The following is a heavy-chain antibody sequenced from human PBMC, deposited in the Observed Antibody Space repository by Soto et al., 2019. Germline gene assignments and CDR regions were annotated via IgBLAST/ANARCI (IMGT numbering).Heavy chain of an antibody. D-gene: IGHD6-13*01. Sequence: LSLTCTVSGGSISSSSYYWGWIRQPPGKGLEWIGSIYYSGSTYYNPSLKSRVTISVDTSKNQFSLKLSSVTAADTAVYYCARLWRRIAAAGNKVASFDYWGQGTLVTVSS. CDR1: GGSISSSSYY. V-gene: IGHV4-39*01. J-gene: IGHJ4*02. CDR3: ARLWRRIAAAGNKVASFDY. CDR2: IYYSGST.